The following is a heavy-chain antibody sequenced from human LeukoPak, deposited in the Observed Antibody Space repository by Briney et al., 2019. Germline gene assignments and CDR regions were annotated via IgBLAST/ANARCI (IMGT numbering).Heavy chain of an antibody. V-gene: IGHV1-2*06. CDR1: GYSFSDYY. Sequence: GASVKVSCKASGYSFSDYYMHWVRQARGQGLEWMGRINPNSDGTLYAQEFQGRVTMTSDTSINTAYMELSSLRSDDTAVYYCAKLDCAGDCHFPLKYWGQGTLVTVSS. D-gene: IGHD2-21*02. J-gene: IGHJ4*02. CDR3: AKLDCAGDCHFPLKY. CDR2: INPNSDGT.